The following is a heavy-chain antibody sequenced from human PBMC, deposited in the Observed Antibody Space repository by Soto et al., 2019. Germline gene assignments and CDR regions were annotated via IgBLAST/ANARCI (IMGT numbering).Heavy chain of an antibody. Sequence: SETLSLTCTVYGGSISSNYWTWIRQPPGKGLEWIGYVYNSGSTNYNPSLKSRVTISEDTSKSQVSLKVNSMTAADTAVYYCARYRREAVAGYTLDNWGQGIWVTVSS. J-gene: IGHJ4*02. D-gene: IGHD6-13*01. V-gene: IGHV4-59*01. CDR1: GGSISSNY. CDR3: ARYRREAVAGYTLDN. CDR2: VYNSGST.